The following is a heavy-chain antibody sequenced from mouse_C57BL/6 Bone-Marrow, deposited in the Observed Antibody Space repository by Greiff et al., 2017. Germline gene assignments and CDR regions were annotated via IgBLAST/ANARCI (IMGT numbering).Heavy chain of an antibody. J-gene: IGHJ1*01. V-gene: IGHV2-2*02. CDR3: AIYDGYYFDV. CDR1: GFSLTSYG. Sequence: VQVVESGPGLVQPSQSLSITCTVSGFSLTSYGVHWVRQSPGKGLEWLGVIWSGGSTDYNAAFISRLSISKDNSKSQVFFKMNSLQANDTAIYYCAIYDGYYFDVWGAGTTVTVSS. D-gene: IGHD2-3*01. CDR2: IWSGGST.